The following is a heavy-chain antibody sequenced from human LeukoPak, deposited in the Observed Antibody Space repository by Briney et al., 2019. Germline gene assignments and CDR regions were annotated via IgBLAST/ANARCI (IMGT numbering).Heavy chain of an antibody. CDR1: GFTFSSYA. CDR3: AKDPHPRRTYYDFWSGYGPYYFDY. V-gene: IGHV3-23*01. Sequence: GGSLRLSCAASGFTFSSYAMSWVRQAPGKGLEWVSAISGSGGSTYYADSVKGRFTISRDNSKNTLYLQMNSLRDDATAVYYCAKDPHPRRTYYDFWSGYGPYYFDYWGQGTLVTVSS. D-gene: IGHD3-3*01. J-gene: IGHJ4*02. CDR2: ISGSGGST.